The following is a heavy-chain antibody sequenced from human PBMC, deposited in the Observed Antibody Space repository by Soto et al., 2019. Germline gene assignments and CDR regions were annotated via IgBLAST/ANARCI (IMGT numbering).Heavy chain of an antibody. Sequence: QITFKESGPTLVKPTQTLTLTCTLSGFSLSPHGLGVGWSRQPPGKALELLALIYWDDEKRFRPSLKSRLTNAKDTSKNQVVLTMTNMDPVDTATCYCARATPVTTGGDYWGQGTLVTVSS. J-gene: IGHJ4*02. V-gene: IGHV2-5*02. CDR3: ARATPVTTGGDY. D-gene: IGHD4-17*01. CDR1: GFSLSPHGLG. CDR2: IYWDDEK.